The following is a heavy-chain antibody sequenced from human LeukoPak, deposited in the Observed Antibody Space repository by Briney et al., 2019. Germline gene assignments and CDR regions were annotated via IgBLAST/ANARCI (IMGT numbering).Heavy chain of an antibody. J-gene: IGHJ5*02. Sequence: GGSLRLSCAASGFTFSDYYMSWIRQAPGKGLEWVSYVSSSGSTIYYTDSVKGRFTNSRDNAKNSLYLQMNSLRAEDTAVYYCARDNVGYDFWSGYPFNWFDPWGQGTLVTVSS. CDR3: ARDNVGYDFWSGYPFNWFDP. CDR2: VSSSGSTI. D-gene: IGHD3-3*01. CDR1: GFTFSDYY. V-gene: IGHV3-11*01.